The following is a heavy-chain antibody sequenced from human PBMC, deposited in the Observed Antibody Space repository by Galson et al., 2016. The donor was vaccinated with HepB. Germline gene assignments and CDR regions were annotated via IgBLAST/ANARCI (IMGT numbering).Heavy chain of an antibody. CDR2: IWYDGSNQ. D-gene: IGHD6-19*01. Sequence: SLRLSCAASGFSFSNYGMHWVRQAPGKGLEWVAMIWYDGSNQFYIDSVKGRFSISRDNAKNTVYLQMNSLRGEDTAVYYCARDTKESSVWVSGPYYLYGMDVWGQGTTVTVSS. V-gene: IGHV3-33*01. CDR1: GFSFSNYG. J-gene: IGHJ6*02. CDR3: ARDTKESSVWVSGPYYLYGMDV.